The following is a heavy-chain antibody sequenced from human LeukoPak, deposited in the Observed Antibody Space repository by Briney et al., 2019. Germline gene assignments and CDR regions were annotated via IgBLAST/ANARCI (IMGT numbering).Heavy chain of an antibody. V-gene: IGHV3-74*01. CDR3: ARGRPHGNDY. CDR1: GFTFTTYW. CDR2: IASDGSST. J-gene: IGHJ4*02. Sequence: PEGSLRLSCAASGFTFTTYWMHWVRQAPGKGLVWVSRIASDGSSTTYADSVKGRFSISRDNAKNTLYLQMNSLRVEDTAVYYCARGRPHGNDYWGQGTLVTVSS. D-gene: IGHD4-23*01.